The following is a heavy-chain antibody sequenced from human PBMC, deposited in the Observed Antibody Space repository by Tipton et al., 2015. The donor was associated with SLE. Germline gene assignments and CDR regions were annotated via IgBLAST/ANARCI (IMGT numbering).Heavy chain of an antibody. D-gene: IGHD2-2*01. CDR3: ARGPIVPAATHAFDI. CDR1: GGSFSGYY. CDR2: INHSGST. J-gene: IGHJ3*02. V-gene: IGHV4-34*01. Sequence: TLSLTCAVYGGSFSGYYWSWIRQPPGKGLEWIGEINHSGSTNYNPSLKSRVTISVDTCKNQFSLKLSSVTAADTAVYYCARGPIVPAATHAFDIWGQGTMVTVSS.